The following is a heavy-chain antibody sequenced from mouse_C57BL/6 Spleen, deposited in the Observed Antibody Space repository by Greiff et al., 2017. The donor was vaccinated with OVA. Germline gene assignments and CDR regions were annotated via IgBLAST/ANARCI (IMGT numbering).Heavy chain of an antibody. J-gene: IGHJ3*01. D-gene: IGHD4-1*02. CDR1: GFNITDDY. CDR2: IDPENGDT. Sequence: VQLQQSGAELVRPGASVKLSCTASGFNITDDYMHWVKQRPEQGLEWIGWIDPENGDTEYASKFQGKATITADTSSNTAYLQLSSLTSEDTAVYYCTTPPTGTAYWGQGTLVTVSA. V-gene: IGHV14-4*01. CDR3: TTPPTGTAY.